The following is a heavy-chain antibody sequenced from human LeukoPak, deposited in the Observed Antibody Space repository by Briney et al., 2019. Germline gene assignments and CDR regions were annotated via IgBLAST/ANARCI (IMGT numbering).Heavy chain of an antibody. D-gene: IGHD2-15*01. CDR1: GGSISSYY. Sequence: SETLSLTCTVSGGSISSYYWNWIRQPPGKGLEWIGYIYNSGSTNNNPSLKSRVTISVDTSKNQFSLKLSSVTAADTAVYYCARKNVVVVAATLLNYFDYWGQGTLVTVSS. CDR2: IYNSGST. CDR3: ARKNVVVVAATLLNYFDY. J-gene: IGHJ4*02. V-gene: IGHV4-59*08.